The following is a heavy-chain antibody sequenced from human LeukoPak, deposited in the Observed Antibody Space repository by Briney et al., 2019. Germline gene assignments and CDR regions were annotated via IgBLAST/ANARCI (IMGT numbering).Heavy chain of an antibody. D-gene: IGHD6-13*01. CDR3: ARGQPPSYYDMDV. V-gene: IGHV3-33*01. CDR2: IWSDGSSK. Sequence: PGRPLILSCAASGFTFSSYGMHWVRQAPGKGLEWVAVIWSDGSSKHYADSVKGRFTISRDNSKNTLYLQMSSLRAEGTALYYCARGQPPSYYDMDVWGQGTTVTVSS. J-gene: IGHJ6*02. CDR1: GFTFSSYG.